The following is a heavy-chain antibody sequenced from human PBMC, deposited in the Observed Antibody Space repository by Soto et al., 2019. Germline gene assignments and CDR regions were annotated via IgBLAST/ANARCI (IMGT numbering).Heavy chain of an antibody. Sequence: LQPLCLPYSVFGDTIGDRSDRRVWIRQPPGKGLEWIGSIYYRGITYYNPSLKSRVTISVDTSKNQFSLKLSSVTAADTAMYYCARRDGSGTYYTSFDYWGQGTPVTVSS. J-gene: IGHJ4*02. D-gene: IGHD3-10*01. CDR3: ARRDGSGTYYTSFDY. V-gene: IGHV4-39*01. CDR1: GDTIGDRSDR. CDR2: IYYRGIT.